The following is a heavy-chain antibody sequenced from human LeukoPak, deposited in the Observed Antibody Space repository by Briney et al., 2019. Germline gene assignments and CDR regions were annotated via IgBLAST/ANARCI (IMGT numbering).Heavy chain of an antibody. Sequence: PGSSVKASCKASGGTFSSYAISWVRQAPGQGLEWMGGIIPIFGTANYAQKFQGRVTITTDESTSTAYMELSSLRSEDTAVYYCAMGNSGRTSDDWLELKYWGQGTLVTVSS. D-gene: IGHD1-26*01. J-gene: IGHJ4*02. CDR2: IIPIFGTA. V-gene: IGHV1-69*05. CDR3: AMGNSGRTSDDWLELKY. CDR1: GGTFSSYA.